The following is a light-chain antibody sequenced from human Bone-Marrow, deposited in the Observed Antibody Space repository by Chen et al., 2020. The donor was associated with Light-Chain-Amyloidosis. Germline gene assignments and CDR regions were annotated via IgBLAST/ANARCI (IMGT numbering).Light chain of an antibody. CDR1: QSLLYSNGKDH. CDR3: MQSLQAPLT. CDR2: LGS. Sequence: EIVMTQSPLSLPVNPGEPASISCWSSQSLLYSNGKDHLDWYLQKPGQSPQLLIYLGSNRASGVPDRLSGSGSGTDFTLKISRVEAEDVGIYYCMQSLQAPLTFGQGTKLEIK. V-gene: IGKV2-28*01. J-gene: IGKJ2*01.